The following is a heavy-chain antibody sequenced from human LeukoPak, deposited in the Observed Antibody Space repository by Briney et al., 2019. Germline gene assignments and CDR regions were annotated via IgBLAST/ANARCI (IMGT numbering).Heavy chain of an antibody. Sequence: ASVKVSCKASGYTFTSYGIIWVRQAPGQGLEWMGWISAYNGNTNYAQKLQGRVTMTTDTSTSTAYMELRSLRSDDTAVYYCARVGLRFLEWLSYNYGMDVWGQGTTVTVSS. V-gene: IGHV1-18*01. D-gene: IGHD3-3*01. CDR2: ISAYNGNT. J-gene: IGHJ6*02. CDR1: GYTFTSYG. CDR3: ARVGLRFLEWLSYNYGMDV.